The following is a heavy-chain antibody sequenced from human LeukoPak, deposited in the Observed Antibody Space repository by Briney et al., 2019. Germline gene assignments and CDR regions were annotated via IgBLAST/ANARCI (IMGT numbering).Heavy chain of an antibody. CDR2: MNPNSGNT. Sequence: ASVKVSCKASGYTFTSYDINWVRQATGQGLEWMGWMNPNSGNTGYAQKFQGRVTITRNTSISTAYMELSSLRSEDTAVYYCAREYSSGYYIFDYWGQGTLVTVSS. CDR3: AREYSSGYYIFDY. D-gene: IGHD3-22*01. CDR1: GYTFTSYD. V-gene: IGHV1-8*03. J-gene: IGHJ4*02.